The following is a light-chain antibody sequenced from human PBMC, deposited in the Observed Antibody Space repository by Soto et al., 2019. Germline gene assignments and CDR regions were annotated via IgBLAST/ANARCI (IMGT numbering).Light chain of an antibody. CDR1: QTIFSSYDKDS. V-gene: IGKV4-1*01. Sequence: DIVMTQSPDSLAVSLGERATINCKSSQTIFSSYDKDSLARYQQKPGQPPKLLIYWASNREAGVPDRFSGGGSGTDFTLTISSLQAEDVAVYYCQQYYLAPYSFGQGTKLAIK. CDR2: WAS. CDR3: QQYYLAPYS. J-gene: IGKJ2*01.